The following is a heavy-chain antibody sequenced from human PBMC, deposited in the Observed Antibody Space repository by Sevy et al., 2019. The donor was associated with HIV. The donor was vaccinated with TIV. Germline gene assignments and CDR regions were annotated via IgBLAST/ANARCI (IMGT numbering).Heavy chain of an antibody. Sequence: GGSLRLSCAASGFTFSSYSMNWVRQAPGKGLEWVSYISSSSSTIYYADSVKGRFTISRDNAKNSLYLQMNSLRAEDTAVYYCARDSYSSSSGVSYYYGMDVSGQGTTVTVSS. CDR2: ISSSSSTI. V-gene: IGHV3-48*01. J-gene: IGHJ6*02. CDR1: GFTFSSYS. CDR3: ARDSYSSSSGVSYYYGMDV. D-gene: IGHD6-6*01.